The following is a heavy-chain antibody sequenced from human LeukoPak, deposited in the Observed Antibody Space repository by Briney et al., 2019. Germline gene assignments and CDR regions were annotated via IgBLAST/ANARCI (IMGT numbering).Heavy chain of an antibody. J-gene: IGHJ5*02. V-gene: IGHV3-30*18. CDR1: GFTFSSYG. D-gene: IGHD6-19*01. CDR3: AKDLKAAVAGTSWFDP. CDR2: ISYDGSNK. Sequence: PGGSLRLSCAASGFTFSSYGMHWVRQAPGKGLEWVAVISYDGSNKYYADSVKGRFTISRDNSKNTLYLQMNSLRAEDTAVYYCAKDLKAAVAGTSWFDPWGQGTLVTVSS.